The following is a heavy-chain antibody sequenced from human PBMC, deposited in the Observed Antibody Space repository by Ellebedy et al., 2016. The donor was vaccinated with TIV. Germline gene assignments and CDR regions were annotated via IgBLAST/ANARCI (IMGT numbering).Heavy chain of an antibody. V-gene: IGHV4-34*01. D-gene: IGHD4-17*01. J-gene: IGHJ4*02. CDR1: GGSFSGYY. Sequence: SETLSLXXAVYGGSFSGYYWSWIRQPPGKGLEWIGEINHSGSTNYNPSLKSRVTISVDTSKNQFSLKLSSVTAADTAVYYCARGHYGDAFDYWGQGTLVTVSS. CDR2: INHSGST. CDR3: ARGHYGDAFDY.